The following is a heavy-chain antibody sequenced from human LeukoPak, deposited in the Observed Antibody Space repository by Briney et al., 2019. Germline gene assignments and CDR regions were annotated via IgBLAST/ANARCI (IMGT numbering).Heavy chain of an antibody. V-gene: IGHV3-30-3*01. J-gene: IGHJ3*02. CDR3: ARDHGGGSGSAFDI. D-gene: IGHD2-15*01. CDR1: GFTFSSYA. CDR2: ISYDGSNK. Sequence: GGSLRLSCAASGFTFSSYAMHWVRQAPGKGLEWVAVISYDGSNKYYADSVKGRFTISRDNSKNTLYLQMNSLRAEDTAVYYCARDHGGGSGSAFDIWGQGTMVTVSS.